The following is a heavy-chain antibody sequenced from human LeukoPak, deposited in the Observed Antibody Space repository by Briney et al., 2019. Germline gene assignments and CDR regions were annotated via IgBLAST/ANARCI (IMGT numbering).Heavy chain of an antibody. CDR2: VNHSGDT. D-gene: IGHD3-10*01. J-gene: IGHJ4*02. V-gene: IGHV4-34*01. CDR3: ARESNSYDSGTYAWFDF. Sequence: PSETLSLTCTVHGGSFRAYFWSWIRQAPGKGLERIGEVNHSGDTNYNPSLKNRVTISSDTSKDQFSLRLSSVTAADTAIYYCARESNSYDSGTYAWFDFWGQGTLVTVSS. CDR1: GGSFRAYF.